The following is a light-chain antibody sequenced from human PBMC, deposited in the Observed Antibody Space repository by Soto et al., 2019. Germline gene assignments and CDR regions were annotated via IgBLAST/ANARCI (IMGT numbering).Light chain of an antibody. CDR3: QHYVTSLTT. V-gene: IGKV3-20*01. CDR2: GAS. J-gene: IGKJ1*01. CDR1: QSVTSNY. Sequence: EIVLTQSPGTLSLSPGDIATLSCGASQSVTSNYLAWYQQKPGQAPRLLIFGASIRVKGVPDGCIGSGSVTDFTLTISRLEPEDFAVYYCQHYVTSLTTFGQGTKV.